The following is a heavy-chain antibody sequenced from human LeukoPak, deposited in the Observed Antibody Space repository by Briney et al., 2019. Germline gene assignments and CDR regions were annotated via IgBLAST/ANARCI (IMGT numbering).Heavy chain of an antibody. CDR3: ATGLFWSGFYFDY. Sequence: ASVKVSCKASGYTFTSYDINWVRQATGQGLEWMGWMNPNSGNTGYAQKFQGRVTMTRNTSISTAYMELSSLRSEDTAVYYCATGLFWSGFYFDYWGQGTLVTVSS. CDR2: MNPNSGNT. V-gene: IGHV1-8*01. D-gene: IGHD3-3*01. CDR1: GYTFTSYD. J-gene: IGHJ4*02.